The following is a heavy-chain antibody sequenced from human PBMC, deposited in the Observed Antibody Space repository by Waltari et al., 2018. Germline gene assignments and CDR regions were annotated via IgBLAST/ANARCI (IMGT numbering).Heavy chain of an antibody. Sequence: EVHLVESGGGLVRPGGSLRLSCAASGFTFSSFCMPWVRQAPGKGPQWVARISGDGAGTHYADSVRGRFTISRDNANNMVYLQMNSLRVEDTAVYYCARDWEGDRPNFDYWGQGTLVTVSS. CDR1: GFTFSSFC. CDR3: ARDWEGDRPNFDY. CDR2: ISGDGAGT. D-gene: IGHD1-26*01. V-gene: IGHV3-74*01. J-gene: IGHJ4*02.